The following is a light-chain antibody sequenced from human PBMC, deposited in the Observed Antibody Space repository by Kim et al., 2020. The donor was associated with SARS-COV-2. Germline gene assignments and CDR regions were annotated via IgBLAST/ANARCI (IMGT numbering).Light chain of an antibody. V-gene: IGKV3-20*01. Sequence: EIVLTQSPGTLSLSPGERATLSCRASQSVSSSYLAWYQQKPGQAPRLLIYGASSRATGIPDRFSGSGSGTDFTLTISRLEPKDFAVYYCQQYGSSPVTFGPGTKVDIK. CDR1: QSVSSSY. CDR2: GAS. CDR3: QQYGSSPVT. J-gene: IGKJ3*01.